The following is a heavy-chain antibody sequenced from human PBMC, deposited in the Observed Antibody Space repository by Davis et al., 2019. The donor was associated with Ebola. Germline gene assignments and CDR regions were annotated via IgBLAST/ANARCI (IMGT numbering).Heavy chain of an antibody. CDR3: AHSLVTYDYIWGSYRYSYYFDY. V-gene: IGHV2-5*02. CDR1: GFSLSTSGVG. D-gene: IGHD3-16*02. Sequence: SGPTLVKPTQTLMLTCTFSGFSLSTSGVGVGWIRQPPGKALEWLALIYWDDDKRYSPSLKSRLTITKDTSKNQVVLTMTNMDPVDTATYYCAHSLVTYDYIWGSYRYSYYFDYWGQGTLVTVSS. J-gene: IGHJ4*02. CDR2: IYWDDDK.